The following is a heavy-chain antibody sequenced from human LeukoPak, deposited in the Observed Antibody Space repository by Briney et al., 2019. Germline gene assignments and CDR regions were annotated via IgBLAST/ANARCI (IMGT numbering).Heavy chain of an antibody. CDR3: ARERPLDTVVSQDF. V-gene: IGHV4-30-2*01. J-gene: IGHJ4*02. Sequence: SETLSLTCTVSGASISSGGYFWSWIRQPPGKGLEWIGYIYHTGNTYYNPSLESRVTMSVDKSKNQFSLSLASVTVADTAVYYCARERPLDTVVSQDFWGQGTLVIVSS. CDR2: IYHTGNT. D-gene: IGHD4-23*01. CDR1: GASISSGGYF.